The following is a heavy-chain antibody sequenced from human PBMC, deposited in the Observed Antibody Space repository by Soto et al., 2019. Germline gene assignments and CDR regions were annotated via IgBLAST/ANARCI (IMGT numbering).Heavy chain of an antibody. J-gene: IGHJ4*02. V-gene: IGHV3-7*01. CDR3: ARFTRGSSGDY. CDR2: IKEDGSDK. Sequence: LRLSCVASGFTFNTYWMSWVRQAPGKGLEWVANIKEDGSDKYYVDSVKGRFTISRDNAKNLLYLQMNSLGAGDTAMYYCARFTRGSSGDYWGQGTLVTVSS. CDR1: GFTFNTYW. D-gene: IGHD6-25*01.